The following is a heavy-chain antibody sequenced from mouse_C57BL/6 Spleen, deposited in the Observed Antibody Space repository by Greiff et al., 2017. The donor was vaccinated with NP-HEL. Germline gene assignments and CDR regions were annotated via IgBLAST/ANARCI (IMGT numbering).Heavy chain of an antibody. V-gene: IGHV3-6*01. CDR3: ARDSLYYGSYHWYIDV. CDR2: ISYDGSN. D-gene: IGHD1-1*01. J-gene: IGHJ1*03. Sequence: VQLKESGPGLVKPSQSLSLTCSVTGYSITSGYYWNWIRQFPGNKLEWMGYISYDGSNNYNPSLKNRISITRDTSKYQFFLKLNSVTTEDTATYYCARDSLYYGSYHWYIDVWGTGTTVTVSS. CDR1: GYSITSGYY.